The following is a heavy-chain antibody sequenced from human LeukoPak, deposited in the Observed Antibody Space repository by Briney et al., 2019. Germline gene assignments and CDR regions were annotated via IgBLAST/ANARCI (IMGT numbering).Heavy chain of an antibody. Sequence: GGSLRLSCAASGFTFSSYAMSWVRQAPGKGLEWVSAISGSGGSTYYADSVKGRFSISRDNSKNTLYLQLNSLRAEDTAVYYCAKEKAGHCSSTSCFDGYDYWGQGTLVTVSS. CDR1: GFTFSSYA. D-gene: IGHD2-2*01. J-gene: IGHJ4*02. CDR2: ISGSGGST. V-gene: IGHV3-23*01. CDR3: AKEKAGHCSSTSCFDGYDY.